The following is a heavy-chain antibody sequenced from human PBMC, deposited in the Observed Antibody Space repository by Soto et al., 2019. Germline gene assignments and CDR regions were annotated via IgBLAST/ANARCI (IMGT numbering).Heavy chain of an antibody. CDR2: ISSSSSYI. V-gene: IGHV3-21*01. J-gene: IGHJ4*02. D-gene: IGHD6-13*01. Sequence: GGPLRLSCAASGFTFSSYSMNWVRQAPGKGLEWVSSISSSSSYIYYADSVKGRFTISRDNAKNSLYLQMNSLRAEDTAVYYCARDPSRIAAAGDYWGQGTLVTVSS. CDR1: GFTFSSYS. CDR3: ARDPSRIAAAGDY.